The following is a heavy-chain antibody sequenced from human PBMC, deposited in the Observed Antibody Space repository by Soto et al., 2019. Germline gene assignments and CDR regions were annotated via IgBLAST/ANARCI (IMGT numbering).Heavy chain of an antibody. CDR2: IYSGGST. Sequence: EVPLVASGGGLVQPGGSLRLSCVVSGFPVSRNYMRWVRQAPGKGLGWVSVIYSGGSTYYADSVTGRFTISRDNSKNTLYLQMNSLRAEDTAVYYCARDPYYWGQGTLVTVSS. CDR3: ARDPYY. CDR1: GFPVSRNY. V-gene: IGHV3-66*01. J-gene: IGHJ4*02.